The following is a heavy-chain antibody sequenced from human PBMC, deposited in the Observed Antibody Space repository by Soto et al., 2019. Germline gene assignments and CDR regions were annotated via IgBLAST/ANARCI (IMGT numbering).Heavy chain of an antibody. J-gene: IGHJ6*02. D-gene: IGHD2-2*02. CDR2: ISAYNGNT. CDR3: ARERCSSTSCYKGPFYYYGLDV. Sequence: QVQLVQSGAEVKKPGASVKVSCKASGYMFTTYGISWVRQAPGQGLEWVGWISAYNGNTKYAQKLQGRVTMTTDTSTSTAYMELRSLRSDDTAVYYCARERCSSTSCYKGPFYYYGLDVWGQGTTVTVSS. CDR1: GYMFTTYG. V-gene: IGHV1-18*01.